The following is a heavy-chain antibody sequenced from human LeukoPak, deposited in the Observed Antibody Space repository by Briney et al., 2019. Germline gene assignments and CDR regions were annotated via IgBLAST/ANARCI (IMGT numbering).Heavy chain of an antibody. Sequence: GGSLRLSCAASGFTFSSYAMHWVRQAPGKGLEWVAVISYDGNNKYYADSVRGRFTISRDNSKNTLYLQMNSLRAEDTAVYYCARDPADSSGYLDYWGQGTLVTVSS. D-gene: IGHD3-22*01. CDR3: ARDPADSSGYLDY. CDR2: ISYDGNNK. J-gene: IGHJ4*02. CDR1: GFTFSSYA. V-gene: IGHV3-30*04.